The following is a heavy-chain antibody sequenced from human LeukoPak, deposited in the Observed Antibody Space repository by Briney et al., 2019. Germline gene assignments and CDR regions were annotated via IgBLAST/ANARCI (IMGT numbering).Heavy chain of an antibody. V-gene: IGHV4-34*01. CDR3: ARVIGARPLYYYYMDV. J-gene: IGHJ6*03. CDR1: GGSFSGYY. D-gene: IGHD7-27*01. CDR2: INHSGST. Sequence: PSETLSLTCAVYGGSFSGYYWSWIRQPPGKGPEWIGEINHSGSTNYNPSLKSRVTISVDTSKNQFSLKLSSVTAADTAVYYCARVIGARPLYYYYMDVWGKGTTVTVSS.